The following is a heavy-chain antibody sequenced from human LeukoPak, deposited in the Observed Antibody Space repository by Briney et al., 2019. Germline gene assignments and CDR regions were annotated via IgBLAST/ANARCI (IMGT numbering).Heavy chain of an antibody. V-gene: IGHV3-23*01. Sequence: GGSLRLSCAASGFTFSSYAMNWVRQAPGKGLEWVSAISGSGGSTYYADSVKGRFTISRDNSKNTLYLQMNSLRAEDTAVYYCAKETRPRLYYYYGMGVWGQGTRSPSP. CDR1: GFTFSSYA. D-gene: IGHD6-6*01. CDR2: ISGSGGST. CDR3: AKETRPRLYYYYGMGV. J-gene: IGHJ6*02.